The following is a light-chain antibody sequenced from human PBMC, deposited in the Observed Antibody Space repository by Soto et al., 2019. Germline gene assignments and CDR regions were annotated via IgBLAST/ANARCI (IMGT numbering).Light chain of an antibody. CDR1: QSISSW. V-gene: IGKV1-5*03. J-gene: IGKJ1*01. CDR2: KAS. Sequence: DIQMTQSPSTLSASVGDRVTITCRASQSISSWLAWYQQKPGKAPKLMIYKASSLESAVTSRFSGSVSGTDYTLTISCLQPDDCATYYCQQYNSYSRAVGQGTKVEIK. CDR3: QQYNSYSRA.